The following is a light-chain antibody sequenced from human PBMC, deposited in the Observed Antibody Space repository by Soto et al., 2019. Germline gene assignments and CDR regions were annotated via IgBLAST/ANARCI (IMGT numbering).Light chain of an antibody. CDR3: SSYAGSNTYYV. V-gene: IGLV2-11*01. CDR1: SSDVGGYNS. J-gene: IGLJ1*01. Sequence: QSVLPRPRSVSGAAGGSVTISCTGTSSDVGGYNSVSWYQQRPGKAPKLMIYEVTKRPSGVPVRFSGSKSGNTASLSVSGLQAEDEADYYCSSYAGSNTYYVFGTGTKVTVL. CDR2: EVT.